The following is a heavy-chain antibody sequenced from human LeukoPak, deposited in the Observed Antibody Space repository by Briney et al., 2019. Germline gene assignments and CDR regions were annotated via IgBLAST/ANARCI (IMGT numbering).Heavy chain of an antibody. J-gene: IGHJ4*02. CDR1: GGSISRSNW. CDR3: AKSVRAAYSSGYYLDY. D-gene: IGHD3-22*01. V-gene: IGHV4-4*02. Sequence: SETLSLTCAVSGGSISRSNWWSWVRQSPGKGLEWIGEIYDNGSTNYNPSLKSRVTISVDKSKNQFSLKLSSVTAADTAVYYCAKSVRAAYSSGYYLDYWGQGILVTVSS. CDR2: IYDNGST.